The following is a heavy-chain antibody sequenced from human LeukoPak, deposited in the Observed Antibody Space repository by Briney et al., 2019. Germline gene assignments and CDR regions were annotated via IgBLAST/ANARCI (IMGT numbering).Heavy chain of an antibody. CDR2: INHSGST. D-gene: IGHD2-15*01. V-gene: IGHV4-34*01. J-gene: IGHJ5*02. Sequence: ETLSLTCAVCGGSFSGYYWSWIRQPPGKGLEWIGEINHSGSTNYNPSLKSRVTISVDTSKNQFSLKLSSVTAADTAVYYCARHGYCSGGSCYGGFDPWGQGTLVTVSS. CDR1: GGSFSGYY. CDR3: ARHGYCSGGSCYGGFDP.